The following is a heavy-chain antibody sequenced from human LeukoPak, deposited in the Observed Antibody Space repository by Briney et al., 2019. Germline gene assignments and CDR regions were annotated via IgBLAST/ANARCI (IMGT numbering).Heavy chain of an antibody. J-gene: IGHJ5*02. CDR1: GFTFSSYS. V-gene: IGHV3-21*01. Sequence: PGGSLRLSCAASGFTFSSYSMNWVRQAPGKGLEWVSSISSSSSYIYYADSVKGRFTISRDNAKNSLYLQMNSLRAEDTAVYYCARDTVSSGYESSFDPWGQGTLVTVSS. CDR2: ISSSSSYI. CDR3: ARDTVSSGYESSFDP. D-gene: IGHD5-12*01.